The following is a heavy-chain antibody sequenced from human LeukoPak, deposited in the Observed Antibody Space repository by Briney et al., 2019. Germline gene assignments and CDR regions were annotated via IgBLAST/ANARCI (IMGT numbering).Heavy chain of an antibody. CDR1: GFTFDDYA. D-gene: IGHD3-10*01. V-gene: IGHV3-9*01. CDR3: TRDGSPAWTRPFFGY. CDR2: ISWNSGSI. Sequence: AGRSPRLSCAASGFTFDDYAMHWVRQAPGKGLEWVSGISWNSGSIGYADSVKGRFTISRDNAKNSLYLQMNSLRAEDTAFYYCTRDGSPAWTRPFFGYWGQGVLVTVS. J-gene: IGHJ4*02.